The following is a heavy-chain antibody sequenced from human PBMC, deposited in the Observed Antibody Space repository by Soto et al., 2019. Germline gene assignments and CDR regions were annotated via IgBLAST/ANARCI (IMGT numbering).Heavy chain of an antibody. CDR2: IYHSGST. V-gene: IGHV4-30-2*01. J-gene: IGHJ4*02. CDR1: GGSISSGGYS. D-gene: IGHD1-20*01. CDR3: AREGRYNLNS. Sequence: SVPLALTCAVSGGSISSGGYSWSWIRQPPGKGLEWIGYIYHSGSTYYNPSLSSRVTVSADVFSNKFFLEVRSAGAADTAVYYCAREGRYNLNSWGQGTPVTGSS.